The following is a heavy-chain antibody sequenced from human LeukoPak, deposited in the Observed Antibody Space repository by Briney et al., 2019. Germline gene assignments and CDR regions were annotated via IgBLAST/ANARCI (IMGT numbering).Heavy chain of an antibody. CDR2: ISAYNGST. D-gene: IGHD1/OR15-1a*01. J-gene: IGHJ4*01. Sequence: VASVKVSCKASGYTFTSYGIGWVRQAPGQGLEWMGWISAYNGSTNYAQKLQGRVTMTTDTSTSTAYMELRSLRSDDTAVYYCARNNPCDQEYYFDGWGQGTLVTVSS. V-gene: IGHV1-18*01. CDR3: ARNNPCDQEYYFDG. CDR1: GYTFTSYG.